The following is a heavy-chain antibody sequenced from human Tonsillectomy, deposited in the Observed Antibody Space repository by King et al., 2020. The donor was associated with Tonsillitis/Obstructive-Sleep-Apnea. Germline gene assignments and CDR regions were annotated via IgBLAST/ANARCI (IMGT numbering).Heavy chain of an antibody. D-gene: IGHD2-2*01. Sequence: VQLVESGGGVVQPGRSLRLSCAASGFTFSRYGMHWVRQAPGKGLEWVAVISFDGSNKYYADSVKGRFTIYRDNSKNTLYLQMNSLRAEDTAVYYCAKAVWGYCSSTSCYPAFDIWGQGTMVTVSS. CDR2: ISFDGSNK. J-gene: IGHJ3*02. V-gene: IGHV3-30*18. CDR3: AKAVWGYCSSTSCYPAFDI. CDR1: GFTFSRYG.